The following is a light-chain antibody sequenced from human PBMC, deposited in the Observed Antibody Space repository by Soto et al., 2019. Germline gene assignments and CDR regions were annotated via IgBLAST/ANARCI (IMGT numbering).Light chain of an antibody. CDR2: AVS. Sequence: QSALTQPASVSGPPGQSITSSFNGTSRHIGSYNDVAWYRPFARKSPKIMIYAVSDRPSGVPDRFSGSKSGTSASLAITGLQAEAEADEYCQSYDTSMNGYVFGTGTKVTVL. V-gene: IGLV2-14*03. CDR3: QSYDTSMNGYV. J-gene: IGLJ1*01. CDR1: SRHIGSYND.